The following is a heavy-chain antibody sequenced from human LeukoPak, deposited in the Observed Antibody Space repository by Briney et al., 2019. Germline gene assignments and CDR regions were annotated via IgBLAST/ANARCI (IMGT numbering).Heavy chain of an antibody. V-gene: IGHV4-34*01. CDR1: GGSFSGYY. J-gene: IGHJ4*02. CDR2: INHSGST. Sequence: SETLSLTCAVYGGSFSGYYWSWIRQPPGKGLEWIGEINHSGSTNYNPSLKSRVTISVDTSKNQFSLKLSSVTAADTAVYYCARGVPTVVRLLTLLRYFDYWGQGTLVTVSS. CDR3: ARGVPTVVRLLTLLRYFDY. D-gene: IGHD3-10*02.